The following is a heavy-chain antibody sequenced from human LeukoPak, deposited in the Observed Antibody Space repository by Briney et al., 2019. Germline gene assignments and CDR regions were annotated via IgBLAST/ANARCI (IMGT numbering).Heavy chain of an antibody. D-gene: IGHD3-22*01. V-gene: IGHV4-34*01. CDR1: GGSFSGYY. CDR2: INHSRST. CDR3: ARDHYYDSSGYSYRRRLTNAFDI. J-gene: IGHJ3*02. Sequence: SETLSLTCAVYGGSFSGYYWSWIRQPPGKGLEWIGEINHSRSTNYNPSLKSRVTISVDTSKNQFSLKLSSVTAADTAVYYCARDHYYDSSGYSYRRRLTNAFDIWGQGTMVTVSS.